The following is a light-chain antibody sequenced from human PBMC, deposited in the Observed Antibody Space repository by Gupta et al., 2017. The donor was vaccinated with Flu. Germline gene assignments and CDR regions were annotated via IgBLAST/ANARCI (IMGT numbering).Light chain of an antibody. CDR2: YVS. CDR1: GSDVGRYDY. V-gene: IGLV2-8*01. Sequence: QSALTQPPSASGSPGQSVTISCTGTGSDVGRYDYVSWYQQHPGKAPKVLIFYVSERPSGVPGRFSGSKSGNTASLTVSGLKAEDEADYYGSSYVGNGKYVFGSGTKVTVL. J-gene: IGLJ1*01. CDR3: SSYVGNGKYV.